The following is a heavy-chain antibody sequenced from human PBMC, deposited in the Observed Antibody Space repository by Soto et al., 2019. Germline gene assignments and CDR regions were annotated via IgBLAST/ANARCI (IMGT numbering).Heavy chain of an antibody. V-gene: IGHV3-30-3*01. CDR1: GFTFSSYA. Sequence: PWGSLRLSCAASGFTFSSYAMHWVRQAPGKGLEWVAVISYDGSNKYYADSVKGRFTISRDNSKNTLYLQMNSLRAEDTAVYYCASNGGYDYYYYYGMDVWGQGTTVTVSS. J-gene: IGHJ6*02. CDR2: ISYDGSNK. D-gene: IGHD5-12*01. CDR3: ASNGGYDYYYYYGMDV.